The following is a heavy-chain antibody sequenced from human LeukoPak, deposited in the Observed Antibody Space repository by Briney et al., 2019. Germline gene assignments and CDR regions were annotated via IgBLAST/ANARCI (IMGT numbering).Heavy chain of an antibody. CDR2: IIGSGVTT. J-gene: IGHJ6*02. D-gene: IGHD6-19*01. V-gene: IGHV3-23*01. CDR3: ARDVEGTGWPYYGLDV. Sequence: GGSLRLSCAASGFTFSTYAMSWVRQAPGKGLEWVSLIIGSGVTTYYAESVKGRFTVSRDNSRNTVYLQMNSLTAEDTAVYYCARDVEGTGWPYYGLDVWGQGTTVTVSS. CDR1: GFTFSTYA.